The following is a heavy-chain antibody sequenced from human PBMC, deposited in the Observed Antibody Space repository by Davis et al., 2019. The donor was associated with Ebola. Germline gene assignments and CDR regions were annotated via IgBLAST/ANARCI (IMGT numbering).Heavy chain of an antibody. D-gene: IGHD5-18*01. Sequence: GESLKISCAASGFTFSSYAMHWVRQAPGKGLEWVAVISYDGSNKYYADSVKGRFTISRDNAKNSLYLQMNSLRDEDTAMYYCARGYSYGNYYYYGMDVWGQGTTVTVTS. V-gene: IGHV3-30-3*01. J-gene: IGHJ6*02. CDR1: GFTFSSYA. CDR2: ISYDGSNK. CDR3: ARGYSYGNYYYYGMDV.